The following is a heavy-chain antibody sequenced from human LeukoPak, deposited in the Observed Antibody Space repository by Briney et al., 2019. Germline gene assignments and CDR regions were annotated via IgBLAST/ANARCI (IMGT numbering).Heavy chain of an antibody. CDR1: GGCFSGYY. D-gene: IGHD3-3*01. Sequence: SETLSLTCAVYGGCFSGYYWSWIRQPPGKGLVWIGEINHSGSTNYNPSLKSRVTISVDTSKNQFSLKLSSVTAADTAVYYCARRYDFWSGYPPPLDYWGQGTLVTVSS. CDR2: INHSGST. V-gene: IGHV4-34*01. J-gene: IGHJ4*02. CDR3: ARRYDFWSGYPPPLDY.